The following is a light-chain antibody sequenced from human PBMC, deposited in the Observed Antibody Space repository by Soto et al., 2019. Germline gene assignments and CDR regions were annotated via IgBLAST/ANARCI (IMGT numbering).Light chain of an antibody. CDR3: QQSYSTPYI. Sequence: DIQMTQSPSSLSASVGDRVTITCRASQSISNYLNWYQQKPGKAPKLLISAASTLQSGVPSRFSGTGSGTGFTLTISSLLPEDFATYYCQQSYSTPYIFGQGTKLEIK. V-gene: IGKV1-39*01. CDR1: QSISNY. CDR2: AAS. J-gene: IGKJ2*01.